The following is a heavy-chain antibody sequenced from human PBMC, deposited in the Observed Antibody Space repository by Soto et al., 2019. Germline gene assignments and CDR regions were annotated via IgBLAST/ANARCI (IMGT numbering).Heavy chain of an antibody. J-gene: IGHJ4*02. CDR2: ISGNGATT. CDR1: GVAFSFYS. D-gene: IGHD6-19*01. V-gene: IGHV3-23*01. Sequence: EVALLESGGGLVQPGGSLRLSCEVSGVAFSFYSMSWVRQAPGKGLEWVASISGNGATTYYAASGKGRFTFSRDNSKNTVQLQMNSLRGEDTAVYYCAKDRGGFTSGWDFFDFWGQGTLVTVSS. CDR3: AKDRGGFTSGWDFFDF.